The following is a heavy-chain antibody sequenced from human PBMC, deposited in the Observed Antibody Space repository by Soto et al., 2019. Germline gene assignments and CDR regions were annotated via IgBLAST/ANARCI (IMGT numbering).Heavy chain of an antibody. D-gene: IGHD6-13*01. V-gene: IGHV3-23*01. CDR3: AKDLGQLTLYYYHGMDV. CDR1: GFTFSSYA. Sequence: GGSLRLSCAASGFTFSSYAMKWVRQAPGKGLEWVSLIGESGTPTYYADSVKGRFTISRDNSKNTLYLQMNSLRAEDTAVYYCAKDLGQLTLYYYHGMDVWGQGTTVTVSS. CDR2: IGESGTPT. J-gene: IGHJ6*02.